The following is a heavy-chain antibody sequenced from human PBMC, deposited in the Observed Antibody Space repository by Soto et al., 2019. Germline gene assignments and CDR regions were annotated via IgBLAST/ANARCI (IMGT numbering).Heavy chain of an antibody. V-gene: IGHV3-23*01. CDR2: ISGSGGST. Sequence: PGVSLSHSCAASGFTFSSYAMSWVRQAPGKGLEWVSAISGSGGSTYYADSVKSRLTITKDTSKNQVVLTMTNMDPVDTATYYCAYRLRYSHGGAGFHYWGQGTQVTVSS. J-gene: IGHJ4*02. CDR3: AYRLRYSHGGAGFHY. CDR1: GFTFSSYA. D-gene: IGHD5-18*01.